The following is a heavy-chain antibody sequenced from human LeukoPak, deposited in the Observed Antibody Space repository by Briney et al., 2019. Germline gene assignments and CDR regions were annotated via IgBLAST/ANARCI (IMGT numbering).Heavy chain of an antibody. D-gene: IGHD3-10*01. J-gene: IGHJ5*02. CDR2: IYSGGST. V-gene: IGHV3-66*01. Sequence: GPSLRLSCAVSGLTASSNYMSWVRQGPGKGLECVSVIYSGGSTYYAASVKGRFTISRDNSKNTLYLQMHSLRAEDTAVYYCARNPWFGELSWFDPWGQGTLVTVSS. CDR1: GLTASSNY. CDR3: ARNPWFGELSWFDP.